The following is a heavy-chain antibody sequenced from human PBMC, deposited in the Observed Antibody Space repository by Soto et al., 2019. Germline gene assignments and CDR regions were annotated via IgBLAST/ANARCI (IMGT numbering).Heavy chain of an antibody. CDR2: IYSSGRT. CDR3: ARDVSPVVFDI. CDR1: GVSITNYY. D-gene: IGHD3-16*02. J-gene: IGHJ3*02. Sequence: SETLSLTCIVSGVSITNYYWSWIRQPAGKGLEWIGRIYSSGRTNYNPSLKSRVTISADTSKNQFSLKLSSLTAADTAVYYCARDVSPVVFDIWGQGTMVP. V-gene: IGHV4-4*07.